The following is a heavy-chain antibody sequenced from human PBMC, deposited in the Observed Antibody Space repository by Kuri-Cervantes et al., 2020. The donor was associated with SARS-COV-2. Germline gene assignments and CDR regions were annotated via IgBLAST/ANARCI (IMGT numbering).Heavy chain of an antibody. V-gene: IGHV3-23*01. D-gene: IGHD7-27*01. CDR2: ISGSGGST. J-gene: IGHJ2*01. CDR3: AIHITGGEDWYFDL. CDR1: GFTFSSYA. Sequence: GESLKISCAASGFTFSSYAMSWVRQAPGKGLEWVSAISGSGGSTYYADSVKGRFTISADKSISTAYLQWSSLKASDTAMYCCAIHITGGEDWYFDLWGRGTLVTVSS.